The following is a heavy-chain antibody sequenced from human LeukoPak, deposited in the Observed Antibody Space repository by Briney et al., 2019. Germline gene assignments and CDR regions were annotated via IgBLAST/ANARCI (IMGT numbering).Heavy chain of an antibody. CDR1: GFTFSSYS. CDR2: ISSSSSTI. V-gene: IGHV3-48*01. D-gene: IGHD4-23*01. J-gene: IGHJ4*02. Sequence: GGDLRLSCAASGFTFSSYSMNWVRPAPGEGMGGVSYISSSSSTIYYADSVKGRFTISRDNAKNSLYLQMNSLRAEDTAVYYCARDSRYGGNSFDYWGQGTLVTVSS. CDR3: ARDSRYGGNSFDY.